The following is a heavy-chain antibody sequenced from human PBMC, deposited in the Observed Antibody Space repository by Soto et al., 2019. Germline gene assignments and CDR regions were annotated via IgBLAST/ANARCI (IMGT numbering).Heavy chain of an antibody. D-gene: IGHD2-2*01. V-gene: IGHV3-23*01. Sequence: GGSLRLSCAASGFTFSSYAMSWVRQAPGKGLEWVSAISGSGGSTYYADSVKGRFTISRDNSKNTLYLQMNSLRAEDAAVYYCAKVTPQLVVPAALDYWGQGTLVTVSS. CDR1: GFTFSSYA. CDR2: ISGSGGST. CDR3: AKVTPQLVVPAALDY. J-gene: IGHJ4*02.